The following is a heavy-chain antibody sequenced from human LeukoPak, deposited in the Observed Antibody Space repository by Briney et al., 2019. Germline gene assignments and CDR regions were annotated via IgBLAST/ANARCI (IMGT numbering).Heavy chain of an antibody. D-gene: IGHD3-3*01. CDR1: GGSFSGYY. V-gene: IGHV4-34*01. CDR3: ARVRSGRNYDFWSGSAYYYYMDV. CDR2: IDHSGST. Sequence: PSETLSLTCAVNGGSFSGYYWSWIRQPPGKGLEWIGEIDHSGSTTYNPSLKSRVTISVDTSKNQFSLKLSFVTAADTAVYYCARVRSGRNYDFWSGSAYYYYMDVWGKGTTVTVSS. J-gene: IGHJ6*03.